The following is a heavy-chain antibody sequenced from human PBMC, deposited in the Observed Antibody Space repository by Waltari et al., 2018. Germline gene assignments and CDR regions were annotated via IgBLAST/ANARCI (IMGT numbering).Heavy chain of an antibody. CDR3: ARTSTRDFYYMDV. V-gene: IGHV5-10-1*01. CDR2: IDPSYSYT. D-gene: IGHD1-1*01. J-gene: IGHJ6*03. CDR1: GYDFSTYW. Sequence: EVQLVQSGAEVKKPGESLRISCEGSGYDFSTYWITWVRHMPGKGLEWMGRIDPSYSYTNYSPSFRGHVTISVDRSISTAYIQWSGLRASDTAIYYCARTSTRDFYYMDVWGKGTTVTVSS.